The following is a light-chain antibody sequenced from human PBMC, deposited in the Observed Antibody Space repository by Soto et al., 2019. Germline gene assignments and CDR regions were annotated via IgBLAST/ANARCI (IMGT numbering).Light chain of an antibody. J-gene: IGKJ1*01. Sequence: EIVMTQSPATLSVSPGERATLSCRASQSVSSNLAWYQQKPGQAPRLLIYGASTRATGTPARFSGSGSGTEFTPTISSLQSEDFAIYFCQQYNNWPPDRTFGQGTKVEIK. CDR3: QQYNNWPPDRT. CDR1: QSVSSN. V-gene: IGKV3-15*01. CDR2: GAS.